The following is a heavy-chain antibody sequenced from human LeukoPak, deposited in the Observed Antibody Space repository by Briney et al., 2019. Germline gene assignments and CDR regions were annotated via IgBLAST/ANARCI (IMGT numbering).Heavy chain of an antibody. V-gene: IGHV4-34*01. CDR1: GGSSSGYY. D-gene: IGHD6-6*01. J-gene: IGHJ4*02. Sequence: SETLSLTCAVYGGSSSGYYCSWIRQPPGKGLEWIGEINHSGSTNYNPSLKSRVTISVDTSKNQFSLKLSSVTAADTAVYYCARGGRTSIAARPSSVGDYWGQGTLVTVSS. CDR2: INHSGST. CDR3: ARGGRTSIAARPSSVGDY.